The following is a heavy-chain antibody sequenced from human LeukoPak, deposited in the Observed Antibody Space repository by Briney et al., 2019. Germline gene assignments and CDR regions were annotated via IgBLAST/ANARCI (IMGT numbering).Heavy chain of an antibody. V-gene: IGHV4-4*02. J-gene: IGHJ4*02. D-gene: IGHD3-22*01. CDR3: ASGFYDSSGYFGHYFDY. CDR2: INHSGST. Sequence: SETLSLTCAVSGGSISSSIWWSWVRQPPGKGLEWIGEINHSGSTNYNPSLKSRVTISVDTSKNQFSLKLSSVTAADTAVFYCASGFYDSSGYFGHYFDYWGQGTLVTVSS. CDR1: GGSISSSIW.